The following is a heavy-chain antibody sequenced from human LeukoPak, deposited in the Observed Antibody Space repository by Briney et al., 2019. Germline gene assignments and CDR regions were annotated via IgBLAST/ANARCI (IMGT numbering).Heavy chain of an antibody. J-gene: IGHJ4*02. CDR1: GFTFSSCG. V-gene: IGHV3-53*01. CDR3: ARDAYVDTAMVSLRSY. Sequence: GGSLRLSCAASGFTFSSCGMSWVRQAPGKGLEWVSVIYSGGSTYYADSVKGRFTISRDNSKNTLYLQMNSLRAEDTAVYYCARDAYVDTAMVSLRSYWGQGTLVTVSS. CDR2: IYSGGST. D-gene: IGHD5-18*01.